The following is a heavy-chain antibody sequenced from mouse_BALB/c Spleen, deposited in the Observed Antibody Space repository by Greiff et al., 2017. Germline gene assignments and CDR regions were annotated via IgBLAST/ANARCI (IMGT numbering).Heavy chain of an antibody. CDR2: ISSGGST. CDR1: GFTFSSYA. J-gene: IGHJ3*01. CDR3: AREGYGNPLAY. D-gene: IGHD2-10*02. V-gene: IGHV5-6-5*01. Sequence: EVQLVESGGGLVKPGGSLTLTCAVSGFTFSSYAMSWVRQTPEKRLEWVASISSGGSTYYPDSVKGRFTISRDNARNILYLHMSSLRSEDTAMYYCAREGYGNPLAYWGQGTLVTVSA.